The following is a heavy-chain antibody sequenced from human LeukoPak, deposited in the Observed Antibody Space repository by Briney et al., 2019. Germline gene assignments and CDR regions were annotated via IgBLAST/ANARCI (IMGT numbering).Heavy chain of an antibody. CDR3: ARVQQYDKFDY. CDR1: GFTFDDYD. Sequence: GGSLRLSCAASGFTFDDYDLNWVRQAPGKGLEGVSVISWNGRNTAYAESLKSRFTISKDNAKNSLYLQMNSLRAEATAFYYCARVQQYDKFDYWGQGTLVTVSS. V-gene: IGHV3-20*04. D-gene: IGHD3-22*01. J-gene: IGHJ4*02. CDR2: ISWNGRNT.